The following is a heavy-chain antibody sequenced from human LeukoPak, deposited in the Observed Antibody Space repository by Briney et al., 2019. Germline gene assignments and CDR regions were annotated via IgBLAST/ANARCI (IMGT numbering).Heavy chain of an antibody. J-gene: IGHJ4*02. V-gene: IGHV4-39*01. Sequence: PSETLSLTCTVSGGSINTNTYYWGWIRQPPGKGLEWIGTVYNTWTTYYTPSLESRVTISVDTSKNQFSLKLTSLTAADTAVYYCATFTMASDYWGQGILVTVSS. CDR2: VYNTWTT. D-gene: IGHD3-10*01. CDR3: ATFTMASDY. CDR1: GGSINTNTYY.